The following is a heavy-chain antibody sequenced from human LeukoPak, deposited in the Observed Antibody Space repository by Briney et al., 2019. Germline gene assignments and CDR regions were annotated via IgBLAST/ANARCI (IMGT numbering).Heavy chain of an antibody. D-gene: IGHD4-23*01. J-gene: IGHJ4*02. CDR3: AKLDYGGNQRVFDY. CDR1: GGSISNSSYY. Sequence: SETLSLTCTVSGGSISNSSYYWGWIRQPPGKGLEWIGTIYYSGSTYYNPSLKSRVTISVDTSKNQFSLKLSSVTAADTAVYYCAKLDYGGNQRVFDYWGQGTLVTVSS. CDR2: IYYSGST. V-gene: IGHV4-39*01.